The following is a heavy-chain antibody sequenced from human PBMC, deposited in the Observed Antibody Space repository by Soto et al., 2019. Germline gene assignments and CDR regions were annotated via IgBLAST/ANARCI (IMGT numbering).Heavy chain of an antibody. CDR2: INAHSGGT. D-gene: IGHD6-6*01. J-gene: IGHJ5*02. Sequence: ASVKVSCKASGFSFTGYYIHWLRQAPGQGLEWMGWINAHSGGTEYAQKFQGRVTLTRNTSIATAYLTLTSLTSDDTALYYCAKDLTRQLAYWLDPWGQGTQVTVTS. CDR1: GFSFTGYY. CDR3: AKDLTRQLAYWLDP. V-gene: IGHV1-2*02.